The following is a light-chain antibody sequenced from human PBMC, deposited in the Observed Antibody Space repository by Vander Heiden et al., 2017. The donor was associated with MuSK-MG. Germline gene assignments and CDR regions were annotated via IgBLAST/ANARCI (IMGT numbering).Light chain of an antibody. Sequence: QSALTQPASVSGSPGQSITISCTGTSSDVGGYNYVCWYQQHPGKAPKLMWDEVNNRPSGVSNRCAGSESGTTESLNISGLQAEDEAYFDCREYTISETLVFGGGTKLTVL. CDR1: SSDVGGYNY. CDR2: EVN. J-gene: IGLJ2*01. CDR3: REYTISETLV. V-gene: IGLV2-14*01.